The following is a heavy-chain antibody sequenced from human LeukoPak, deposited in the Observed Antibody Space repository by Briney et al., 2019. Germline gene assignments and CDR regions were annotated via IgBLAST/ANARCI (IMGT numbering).Heavy chain of an antibody. CDR2: ISAYNGNT. J-gene: IGHJ4*02. V-gene: IGHV1-18*01. Sequence: GASVKVSCKASGYTFTSYGISWVRQAPGQGLEWMGWISAYNGNTNYAQKLQGRATMTTDTSTSTAYMELRSLRSDDTAVYYCARDTEFYGSGSFDYWGQGTLVTVSS. CDR3: ARDTEFYGSGSFDY. D-gene: IGHD3-10*01. CDR1: GYTFTSYG.